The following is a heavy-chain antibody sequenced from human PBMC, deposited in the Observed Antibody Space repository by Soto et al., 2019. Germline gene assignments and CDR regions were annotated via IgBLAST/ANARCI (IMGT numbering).Heavy chain of an antibody. CDR3: ARAVAVPADFDY. CDR2: INAGNGNT. Sequence: GASMKVSCKASGYTFTGYAMHLVRQAPGQRLEWMGWINAGNGNTKYSQKFQGRVTITRDTSASTAYMELSSLRSEDTAVYYCARAVAVPADFDYWGQGTLVTVSS. CDR1: GYTFTGYA. V-gene: IGHV1-3*01. D-gene: IGHD6-19*01. J-gene: IGHJ4*02.